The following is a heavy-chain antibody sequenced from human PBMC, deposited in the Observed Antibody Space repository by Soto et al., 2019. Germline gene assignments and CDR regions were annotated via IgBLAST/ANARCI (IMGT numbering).Heavy chain of an antibody. J-gene: IGHJ6*02. V-gene: IGHV3-30*18. CDR3: AKGLGYYDDYYGMDV. CDR1: GFTFSSYG. D-gene: IGHD3-9*01. CDR2: ISYDGSNK. Sequence: QVQLVESGGGVVQPGRSLRLSCAASGFTFSSYGMHWVRQAPGKGLEWVAVISYDGSNKYYADSVKGRFTISRDNSKNALYLQMNSLRAEETAVYYCAKGLGYYDDYYGMDVRGQGTTVTVSS.